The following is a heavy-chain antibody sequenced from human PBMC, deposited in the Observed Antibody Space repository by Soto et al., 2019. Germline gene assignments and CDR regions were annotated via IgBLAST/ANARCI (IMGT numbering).Heavy chain of an antibody. J-gene: IGHJ4*02. CDR3: ARLGGYYQALDS. D-gene: IGHD3-22*01. Sequence: SETLSLTCTVSGGSISPYCWSWIRQPPGKGLEWIGYIYYTGTTNYYPSLKSRVTMSVDTSKNQFSLKLSSVTAADTAVYYCARLGGYYQALDSWGPGTLVTVSS. V-gene: IGHV4-59*08. CDR1: GGSISPYC. CDR2: IYYTGTT.